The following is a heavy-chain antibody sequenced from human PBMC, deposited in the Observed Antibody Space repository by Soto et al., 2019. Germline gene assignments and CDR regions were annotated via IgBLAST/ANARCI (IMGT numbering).Heavy chain of an antibody. Sequence: QLVASGGGLIQPGESLTLSCEASGFSVTNNYMYWVRQAPGKGLEWVSLIYSGGGTHYADFVNGRFIISRDNAKKSLFLQMNSLRAEDTGVYYCVRGEVPADWGQGTLVTVSS. CDR3: VRGEVPAD. V-gene: IGHV3-53*01. J-gene: IGHJ4*02. CDR1: GFSVTNNY. CDR2: IYSGGGT. D-gene: IGHD1-26*01.